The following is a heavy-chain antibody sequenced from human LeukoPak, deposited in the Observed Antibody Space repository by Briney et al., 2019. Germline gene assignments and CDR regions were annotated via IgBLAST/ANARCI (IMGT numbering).Heavy chain of an antibody. CDR1: GFTVSSNY. J-gene: IGHJ5*02. D-gene: IGHD7-27*01. CDR3: ARANSATIPGVDP. Sequence: GGSLRLSCAVSGFTVSSNYMSWVRQAPGKGLEWVSIIYSGGSTYYADSVKGRFTISRDNSKNTVYLQMNSLRAEDTAVYYCARANSATIPGVDPWGQGTLVTVSS. V-gene: IGHV3-53*01. CDR2: IYSGGST.